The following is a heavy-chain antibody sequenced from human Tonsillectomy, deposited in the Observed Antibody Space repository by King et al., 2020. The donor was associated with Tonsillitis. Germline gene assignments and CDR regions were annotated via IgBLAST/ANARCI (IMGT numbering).Heavy chain of an antibody. CDR1: GFTFSTSA. D-gene: IGHD3-9*01. V-gene: IGHV1-58*01. Sequence: QLVESGPEVKKPGTSVKVSCKASGFTFSTSAVQWVRQARGQRLEWIGRIVVGSGSTNYGQKFQERVTITRDMSTSTAYMELSSLRSEDTAVYYCAAIPLTGHLDYWGQGTLVTVSS. CDR2: IVVGSGST. J-gene: IGHJ4*02. CDR3: AAIPLTGHLDY.